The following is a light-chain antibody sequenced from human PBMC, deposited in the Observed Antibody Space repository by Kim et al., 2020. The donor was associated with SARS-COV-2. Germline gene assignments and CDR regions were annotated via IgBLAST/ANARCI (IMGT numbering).Light chain of an antibody. CDR1: QSVGSKY. V-gene: IGKV3-20*01. CDR3: QQYGVSPYT. Sequence: SPGDSATLSCRASQSVGSKYLAWYQQKPGQAPRLRIYGASSRATGIPDRFSGYESGTDFTLTISSLEPEDFAVYYCQQYGVSPYTFGQGTRLEI. CDR2: GAS. J-gene: IGKJ2*01.